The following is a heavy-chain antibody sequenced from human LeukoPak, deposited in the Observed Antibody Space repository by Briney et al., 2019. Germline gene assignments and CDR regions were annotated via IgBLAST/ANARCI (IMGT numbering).Heavy chain of an antibody. Sequence: PSETLSLTCAVYGGSFSDYYWNWIRQPPGKGLEWIGEMSHSGYPNYNPSLKSRVAISVDTSKNQFSLNLTSVTAADTAVYYCARPRLLYGSGPILVWGQGNLVTVSS. D-gene: IGHD3-10*01. J-gene: IGHJ4*02. CDR3: ARPRLLYGSGPILV. CDR2: MSHSGYP. V-gene: IGHV4-34*01. CDR1: GGSFSDYY.